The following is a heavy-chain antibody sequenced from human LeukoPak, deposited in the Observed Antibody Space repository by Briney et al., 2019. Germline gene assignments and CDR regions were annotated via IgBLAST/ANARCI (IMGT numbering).Heavy chain of an antibody. V-gene: IGHV3-30*18. CDR3: TKEGAGGGRYSFGY. J-gene: IGHJ4*02. CDR2: VSSEGNVK. Sequence: GRSLSLSCAASGFTFSSYGMHWVRQAPGKGLEWVAVVSSEGNVKYYADSVKGRFTISRDNAKNTLYVQMNSLRAEDTAVYYCTKEGAGGGRYSFGYWGQGTLVTVSS. CDR1: GFTFSSYG. D-gene: IGHD3-16*01.